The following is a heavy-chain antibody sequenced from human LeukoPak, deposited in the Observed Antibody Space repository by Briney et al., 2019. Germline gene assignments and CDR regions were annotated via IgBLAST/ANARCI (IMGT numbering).Heavy chain of an antibody. CDR1: GGSFSGYY. D-gene: IGHD6-13*01. CDR3: ARHGYLPGIAAAGGKDFDY. Sequence: PSETLSLTCAVYGGSFSGYYWSWIRQPPGKGLEWIGEINHSGSTYYNPSLKSRVTISVDTSTNQFSLKLSPVTAADTAVYYCARHGYLPGIAAAGGKDFDYWGQGTLVTVSS. J-gene: IGHJ4*02. V-gene: IGHV4-34*01. CDR2: INHSGST.